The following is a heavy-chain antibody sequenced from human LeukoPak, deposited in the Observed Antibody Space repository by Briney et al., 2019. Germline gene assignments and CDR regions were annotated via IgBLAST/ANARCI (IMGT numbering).Heavy chain of an antibody. Sequence: PSETLSLTCTVSGGAFSSGSYYWSWIRQPPGKGLEWIGYIYYSGSTNYNPSLKSRVTISVDTSKNQFSLKLSSVTAADTAVYYCARDDPGGIIDYWGQGTLVTVSS. CDR2: IYYSGST. J-gene: IGHJ4*02. CDR3: ARDDPGGIIDY. D-gene: IGHD4-23*01. V-gene: IGHV4-61*01. CDR1: GGAFSSGSYY.